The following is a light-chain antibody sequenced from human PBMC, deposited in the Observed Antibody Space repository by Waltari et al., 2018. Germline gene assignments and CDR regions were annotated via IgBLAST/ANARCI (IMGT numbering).Light chain of an antibody. J-gene: IGLJ2*01. CDR3: QAWDSSTVV. CDR2: QDR. Sequence: SYELTQPPSVSVSPGQTASITCSGDNLGDKYICWYQQKPGQSPVVVMYQDRKRPSGIPERFSSSNSGNTATLTISGTQAMDEADYYCQAWDSSTVVIGGGTKLTVL. V-gene: IGLV3-1*01. CDR1: NLGDKY.